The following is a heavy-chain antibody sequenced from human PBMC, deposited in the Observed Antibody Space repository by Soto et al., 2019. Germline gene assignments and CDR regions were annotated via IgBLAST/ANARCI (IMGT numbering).Heavy chain of an antibody. V-gene: IGHV1-8*01. CDR2: INPNSGNT. Sequence: SVKVSCKASAYTFTSYDINWVRQATGQGLEWMGWINPNSGNTGYAQKFQGRVTMTRNTSISTAYMELSSLRSEDTAVYYCARPTGAAADFDYWGQGTLVTGSS. J-gene: IGHJ4*02. D-gene: IGHD3-10*01. CDR1: AYTFTSYD. CDR3: ARPTGAAADFDY.